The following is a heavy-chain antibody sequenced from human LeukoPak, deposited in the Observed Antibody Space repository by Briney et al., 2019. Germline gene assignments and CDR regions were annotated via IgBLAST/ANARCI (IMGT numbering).Heavy chain of an antibody. CDR2: IYYSGST. J-gene: IGHJ5*02. CDR1: GGSISSYY. CDR3: ARACGSSWYFWFDP. Sequence: SETLSLTCTVSGGSISSYYWSWIRQPPEKGLEWIGYIYYSGSTNYNPSLKSRVTISVDTSKNQFSLKLSSVTAADTAVYYCARACGSSWYFWFDPWGQGTLVTVSS. D-gene: IGHD6-13*01. V-gene: IGHV4-59*01.